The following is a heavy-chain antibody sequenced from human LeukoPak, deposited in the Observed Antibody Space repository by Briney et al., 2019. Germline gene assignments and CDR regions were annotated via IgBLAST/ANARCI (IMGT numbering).Heavy chain of an antibody. V-gene: IGHV4-34*01. D-gene: IGHD1-26*01. CDR3: AREGIVGATST. Sequence: PSETLSLTCAVYGGSFNGYYWSWIRQPPGRGLEWIGEINHSGSTNYNPSLKSRVTISVDTSKNQFSLKLSSVTAADTAVYYCAREGIVGATSTWGQGTLVTVSS. CDR1: GGSFNGYY. J-gene: IGHJ4*02. CDR2: INHSGST.